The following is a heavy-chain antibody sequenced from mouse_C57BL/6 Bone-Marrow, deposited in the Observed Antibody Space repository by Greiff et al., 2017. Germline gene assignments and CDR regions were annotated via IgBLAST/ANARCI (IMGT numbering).Heavy chain of an antibody. CDR1: GYAFTNYL. J-gene: IGHJ1*03. Sequence: QVQLQQSGAELVRPGTSVKVSCKASGYAFTNYLIEWVKQRPGQGLEWIGVINPGSGGTNYNEKFKGKATLTADKSSSTAYMQLSILTSEDSAVYFCARVIYYYGSSYVYWYFDVWGTGTTVTVSS. CDR2: INPGSGGT. D-gene: IGHD1-1*01. CDR3: ARVIYYYGSSYVYWYFDV. V-gene: IGHV1-54*01.